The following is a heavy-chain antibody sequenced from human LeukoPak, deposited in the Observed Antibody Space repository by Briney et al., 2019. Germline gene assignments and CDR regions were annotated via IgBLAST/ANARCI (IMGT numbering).Heavy chain of an antibody. CDR2: INPNSGGT. CDR3: AGQKDPRPIDY. Sequence: ASVKVSCRASGYTFTGYYMHWVRQAPGQGLEWMGWINPNSGGTNYAQKFQGRVTMTRDTSISTAYMELSELRSDDTAVYYCAGQKDPRPIDYWGQGTLITVSS. CDR1: GYTFTGYY. V-gene: IGHV1-2*02. J-gene: IGHJ4*02.